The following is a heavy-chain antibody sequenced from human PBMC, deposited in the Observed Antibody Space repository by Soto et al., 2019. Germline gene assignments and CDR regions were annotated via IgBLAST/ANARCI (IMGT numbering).Heavy chain of an antibody. D-gene: IGHD2-2*02. CDR3: AHTQGIVLVPAAIWY. CDR1: GFTFSSYA. V-gene: IGHV3-23*01. CDR2: ITASGGST. J-gene: IGHJ4*02. Sequence: PGGSLRLSCAASGFTFSSYATSWVRQAPGKGLEWVSGITASGGSTSYADSVKGRFTISRDNSKNTLYLQMNSLRAEDTAVYYCAHTQGIVLVPAAIWYWGQGTLVTAPQ.